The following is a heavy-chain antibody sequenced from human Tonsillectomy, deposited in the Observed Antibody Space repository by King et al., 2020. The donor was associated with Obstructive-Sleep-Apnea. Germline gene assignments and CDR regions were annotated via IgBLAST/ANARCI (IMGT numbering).Heavy chain of an antibody. D-gene: IGHD2-15*01. V-gene: IGHV3-33*01. Sequence: VQLVESGGGVVQPGRSLRLSCAASGFTFSSYGMHWVRQAPGKGLEWVAVIWYDGSNKYYADSVKGRFTISRDNSKNTLYLQMNSLRAEDTAVYYCARESTAAHFDYWGQGTLVTVSS. CDR1: GFTFSSYG. J-gene: IGHJ4*02. CDR2: IWYDGSNK. CDR3: ARESTAAHFDY.